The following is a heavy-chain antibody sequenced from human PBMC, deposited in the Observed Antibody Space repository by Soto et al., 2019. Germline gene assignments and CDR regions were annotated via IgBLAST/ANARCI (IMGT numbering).Heavy chain of an antibody. CDR3: ARDQYSGYDFAL. CDR2: IPSRGRP. CDR1: GASIAGGSYY. Sequence: QVHLRESGPGLVKPSQTLSLTCSVSGASIAGGSYYWSWIRQPPGKGLEWIGYIPSRGRPFYNPSLPSRASISADSSNNHPSLQLTSVTAADTAVYYCARDQYSGYDFALWGQGTLVTVSS. J-gene: IGHJ4*02. V-gene: IGHV4-30-4*01. D-gene: IGHD5-12*01.